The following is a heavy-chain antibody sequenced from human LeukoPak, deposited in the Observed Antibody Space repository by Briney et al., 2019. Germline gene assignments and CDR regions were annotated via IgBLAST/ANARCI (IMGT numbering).Heavy chain of an antibody. CDR1: GFTFSSSG. CDR2: IRYDGSDK. V-gene: IGHV3-30*02. Sequence: GGSLRLSCAASGFTFSSSGMHWVRQAPGKGLEWLAFIRYDGSDKYYADSVKGRFTISRDNSKNTLFLQMSSLRPEDTAVYYCARAGYTYGQPFDSWGQGTLVTVSS. D-gene: IGHD5-18*01. J-gene: IGHJ4*02. CDR3: ARAGYTYGQPFDS.